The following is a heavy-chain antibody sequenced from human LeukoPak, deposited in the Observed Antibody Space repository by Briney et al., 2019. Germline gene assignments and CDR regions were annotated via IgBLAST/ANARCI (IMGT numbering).Heavy chain of an antibody. CDR2: IKSKTDGGTT. J-gene: IGHJ4*02. CDR1: GFTFTNAW. D-gene: IGHD2-8*01. Sequence: PGGSLRLSCAASGFTFTNAWMSWVRQAPGKGLEWVGRIKSKTDGGTTDYAAPVKGRFTISRDDSKNTLYLQMNSLKTEDTAVYYCTLGDCTNGVCYSSLFDYWGQGTLVTVSS. V-gene: IGHV3-15*01. CDR3: TLGDCTNGVCYSSLFDY.